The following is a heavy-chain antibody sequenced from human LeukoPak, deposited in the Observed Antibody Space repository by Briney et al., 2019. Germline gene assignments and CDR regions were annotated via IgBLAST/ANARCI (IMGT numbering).Heavy chain of an antibody. Sequence: GGSLRLSCAASGFTFSSYWMRWVRQAPGKGLEWVANIQQDGSEKYYVDSVKGRFTISRDNAKNSLYLQMNSLRAEDTAVYYCARDTSPTYYYGMDVWGQGTTVTVSS. CDR2: IQQDGSEK. J-gene: IGHJ6*02. CDR1: GFTFSSYW. V-gene: IGHV3-7*01. CDR3: ARDTSPTYYYGMDV. D-gene: IGHD1-26*01.